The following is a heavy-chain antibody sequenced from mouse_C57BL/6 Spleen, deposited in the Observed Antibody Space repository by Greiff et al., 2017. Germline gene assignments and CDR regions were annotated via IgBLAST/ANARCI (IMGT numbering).Heavy chain of an antibody. D-gene: IGHD4-1*02. CDR2: IDPSDSET. CDR3: ARRTQLGTWFAY. J-gene: IGHJ3*01. CDR1: GYTFTSYS. V-gene: IGHV1-52*01. Sequence: VQLQQPGAELVRPGSSVKLSCKASGYTFTSYSMHWVKQRPIQGLEWIGNIDPSDSETHYNQKFKDKATLTVDKSSSTAYMQLSSLTSEDSAVYYCARRTQLGTWFAYWGQGTLVTVSA.